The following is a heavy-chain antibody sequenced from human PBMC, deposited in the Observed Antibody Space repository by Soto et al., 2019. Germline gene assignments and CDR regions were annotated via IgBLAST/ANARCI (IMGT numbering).Heavy chain of an antibody. Sequence: ASVKVSCKASGYTFTSYAMHWVSQAPGQRLEWMGWINAGNGNTKYSQKFQGRVTITRDTSASTAYMELSSLRSEDTAVYYCARDRIAAAGDGMDVWGQGTTDTVS. D-gene: IGHD6-13*01. CDR1: GYTFTSYA. CDR3: ARDRIAAAGDGMDV. J-gene: IGHJ6*02. V-gene: IGHV1-3*01. CDR2: INAGNGNT.